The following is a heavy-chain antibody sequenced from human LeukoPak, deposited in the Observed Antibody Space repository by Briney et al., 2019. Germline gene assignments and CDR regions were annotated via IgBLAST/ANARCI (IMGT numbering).Heavy chain of an antibody. CDR2: IYYNGST. CDR1: GGSVSSSSYY. Sequence: SETLSLTCTVSGGSVSSSSYYWNWIRQPPGKGLEWIGFIYYNGSTNYNPSLKSRVTMSVDTSKNQFSLKLTPVAAADTAIYYCAREGFDDFDSQHWGQGTLVTVSS. CDR3: AREGFDDFDSQH. D-gene: IGHD2-21*01. V-gene: IGHV4-61*01. J-gene: IGHJ1*01.